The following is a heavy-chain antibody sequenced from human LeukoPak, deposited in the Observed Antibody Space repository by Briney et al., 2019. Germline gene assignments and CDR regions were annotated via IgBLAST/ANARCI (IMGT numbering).Heavy chain of an antibody. Sequence: PGGSLRLSCAASGFSFGDHYMDWVRLAPGKGLEWVGRIKNKANSYGTDYAASVKGRFTLSRDDSKDSLYLQMNSLRSEDTALYYCTRVRLGAATRYFDYWGQGTLVTVSS. J-gene: IGHJ4*02. CDR1: GFSFGDHY. V-gene: IGHV3-72*01. CDR3: TRVRLGAATRYFDY. D-gene: IGHD1-26*01. CDR2: IKNKANSYGT.